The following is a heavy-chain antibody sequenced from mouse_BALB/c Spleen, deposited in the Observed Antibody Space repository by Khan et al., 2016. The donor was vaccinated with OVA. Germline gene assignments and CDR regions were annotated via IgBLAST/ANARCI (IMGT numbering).Heavy chain of an antibody. CDR1: GFIFSSYG. D-gene: IGHD1-2*01. V-gene: IGHV5-6*01. Sequence: VQLKESGGDLVNPGGSLKLSCAASGFIFSSYGMSWVRQTPDKRLEWVATISSGGTYTYYPDSVKGRFTISRDNAKNTLSLQMSSLKSKDTPMYYCTRFITTTTGDYYAMDYWGQGTSVTVSS. J-gene: IGHJ4*01. CDR3: TRFITTTTGDYYAMDY. CDR2: ISSGGTYT.